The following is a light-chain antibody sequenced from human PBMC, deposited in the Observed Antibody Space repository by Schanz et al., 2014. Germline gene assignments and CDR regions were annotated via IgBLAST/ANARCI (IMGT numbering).Light chain of an antibody. CDR1: SSDVGSYNL. V-gene: IGLV2-23*01. J-gene: IGLJ2*01. CDR3: SSYAGANTLV. Sequence: QSALTQPASVSGSPGQSITISCTGTSSDVGSYNLVSWYQHHPGKAPKLMIYKGSKRPSGVPDRFSGSKSGNTASLTVSGLQAEDEADYYCSSYAGANTLVFGGGTKLTVL. CDR2: KGS.